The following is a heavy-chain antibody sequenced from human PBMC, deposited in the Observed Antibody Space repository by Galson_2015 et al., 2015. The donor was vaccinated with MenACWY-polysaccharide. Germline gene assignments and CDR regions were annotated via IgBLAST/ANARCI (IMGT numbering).Heavy chain of an antibody. J-gene: IGHJ4*02. CDR3: AKGKYSESASYFDY. Sequence: SLRLSCAASGFTFDDYAMHWVRQAPGKGLEWVSGISWNSGSIGYTDSVKGRFTIPRDNAKNSLYLQMNSLRAEDTALYYCAKGKYSESASYFDYWGQGTQVTVSS. D-gene: IGHD6-6*01. CDR1: GFTFDDYA. CDR2: ISWNSGSI. V-gene: IGHV3-9*01.